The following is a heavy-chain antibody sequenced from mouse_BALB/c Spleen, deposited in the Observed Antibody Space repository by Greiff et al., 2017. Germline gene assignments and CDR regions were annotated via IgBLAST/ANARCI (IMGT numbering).Heavy chain of an antibody. CDR2: ISSGGSYT. V-gene: IGHV5-9-4*01. CDR3: ARGGITTNPAAY. J-gene: IGHJ3*01. D-gene: IGHD2-4*01. CDR1: GFTFSSYA. Sequence: EVQLVESGGGLVKPGGSLKLSCAASGFTFSSYAMSWVRQSPEKRLEWVAEISSGGSYTYYPDTVTGRFTISRDNAKNTLYLEMGSLRSEDTAMYYCARGGITTNPAAYWGQGTLVTVSA.